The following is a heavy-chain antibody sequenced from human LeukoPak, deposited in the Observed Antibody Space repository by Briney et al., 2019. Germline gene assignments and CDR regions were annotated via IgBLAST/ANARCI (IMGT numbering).Heavy chain of an antibody. Sequence: SETLSLTCAVYGGSFSGCYWSWIRQPPGKGLEWIGEINHSGSTNYNPSLKSRVTISVDTSKNQFSLKLSSVTAADTAVYYCARETERAFDYWGQGTLVTVSS. J-gene: IGHJ4*02. V-gene: IGHV4-34*01. CDR3: ARETERAFDY. CDR1: GGSFSGCY. CDR2: INHSGST. D-gene: IGHD1-1*01.